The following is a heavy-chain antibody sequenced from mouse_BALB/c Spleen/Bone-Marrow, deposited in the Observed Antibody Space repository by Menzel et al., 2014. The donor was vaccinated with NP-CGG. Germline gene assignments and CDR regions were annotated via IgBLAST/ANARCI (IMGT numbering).Heavy chain of an antibody. V-gene: IGHV1-20*02. CDR2: INPYNGDT. Sequence: EVKLVESGPELVKPGASVKISCKASGNSFTGYFMNWVMQSHGKSLEWIGRINPYNGDTFYNQKFKGKGTLTVDKSSSTAHMELRSLASEDSAVYYCAREGGYYYGSSPYFDVWGAGTTVTVSS. D-gene: IGHD1-1*01. J-gene: IGHJ1*01. CDR1: GNSFTGYF. CDR3: AREGGYYYGSSPYFDV.